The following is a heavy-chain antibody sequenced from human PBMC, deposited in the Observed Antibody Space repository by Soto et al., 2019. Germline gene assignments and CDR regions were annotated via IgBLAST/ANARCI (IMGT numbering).Heavy chain of an antibody. V-gene: IGHV4-39*01. D-gene: IGHD4-4*01. Sequence: SETLSLTCTVSGGSISSSIYYWGWIRQPPGKGLEWIGSIYYSGSTYYNPSLKSRVTISVDTSKNQFSLKLSSVTAADTAVYYCARLVDSNYYFDYWGQGTLVTVSS. CDR3: ARLVDSNYYFDY. CDR2: IYYSGST. CDR1: GGSISSSIYY. J-gene: IGHJ4*02.